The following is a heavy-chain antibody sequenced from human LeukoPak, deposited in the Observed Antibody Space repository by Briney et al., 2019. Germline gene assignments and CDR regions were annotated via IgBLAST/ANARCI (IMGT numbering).Heavy chain of an antibody. D-gene: IGHD3-22*01. Sequence: GGSLRLSCAASGFALSSYWMHWVRQAPGKGLVWVSRINSDGSSTTYADSVKGRFTISRDNAKNTLYLQMNSLRAEDTAVYYCAAYDTSGYSGKYFQHWGQGTLVTVSS. J-gene: IGHJ1*01. V-gene: IGHV3-74*03. CDR2: INSDGSST. CDR1: GFALSSYW. CDR3: AAYDTSGYSGKYFQH.